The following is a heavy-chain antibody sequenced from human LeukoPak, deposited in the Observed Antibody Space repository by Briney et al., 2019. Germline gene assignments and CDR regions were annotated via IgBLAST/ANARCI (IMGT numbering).Heavy chain of an antibody. CDR1: GFTFSSYA. V-gene: IGHV3-23*01. D-gene: IGHD2-2*01. CDR2: ISGSGGST. CDR3: AKRASGIVVVPAAMGY. J-gene: IGHJ4*02. Sequence: PGGSLRLSCAASGFTFSSYAMSWVRQAPGKGLEWVSAISGSGGSTYYADSVKGRFTISRDNSKNTLYLQMNNLRAEDTAVYYCAKRASGIVVVPAAMGYWGQGTLVTVSS.